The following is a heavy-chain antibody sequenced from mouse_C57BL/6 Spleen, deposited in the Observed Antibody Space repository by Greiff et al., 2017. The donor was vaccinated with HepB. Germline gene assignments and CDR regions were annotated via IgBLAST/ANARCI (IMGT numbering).Heavy chain of an antibody. CDR2: ISDGGSNT. V-gene: IGHV5-4*01. Sequence: EVHLVESGGGLVKPGGSLKLSCAASGFTFSSYAMSWVRQTPEKRLEWVATISDGGSNTYYPDNVKGRFTLTRDKAKNNLYLQMSHLKVEDTAMYYCAREPETDSKYAFAYWGQGTLVTVSA. CDR3: AREPETDSKYAFAY. CDR1: GFTFSSYA. D-gene: IGHD2-5*01. J-gene: IGHJ3*01.